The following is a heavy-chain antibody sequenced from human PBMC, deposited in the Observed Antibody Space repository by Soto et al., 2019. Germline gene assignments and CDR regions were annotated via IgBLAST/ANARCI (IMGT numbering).Heavy chain of an antibody. J-gene: IGHJ5*02. CDR1: GDSYSSSTYS. D-gene: IGHD6-19*01. Sequence: SKTLSLTCNRSGDSYSSSTYSWSWIRQPPGKALQWIGFIYQSGVTSYNPSLASRVSISLDRSNNQCSLKLKSVTAADTAVYFCAGMPYTSGLRFDPWGPGTLVTVSS. CDR2: IYQSGVT. V-gene: IGHV4-30-2*01. CDR3: AGMPYTSGLRFDP.